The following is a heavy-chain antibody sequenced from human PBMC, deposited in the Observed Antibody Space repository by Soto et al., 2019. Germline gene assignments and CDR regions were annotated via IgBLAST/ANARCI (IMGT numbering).Heavy chain of an antibody. D-gene: IGHD3-9*01. Sequence: GGSLRLSCAASGFTSSSYAMSWVRQAPGKGLEWVSAISGSGGSTYYADSVKGRFTISRDNSKNTLYLQMNSLRAEDTAVYYCARAMYYDILTGSDYWGQGTLVTVSS. CDR2: ISGSGGST. CDR1: GFTSSSYA. V-gene: IGHV3-23*01. CDR3: ARAMYYDILTGSDY. J-gene: IGHJ4*02.